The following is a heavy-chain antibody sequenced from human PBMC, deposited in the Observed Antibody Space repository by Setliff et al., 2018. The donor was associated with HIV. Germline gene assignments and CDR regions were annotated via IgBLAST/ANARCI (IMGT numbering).Heavy chain of an antibody. CDR1: GGSISSGSYY. D-gene: IGHD5-18*01. J-gene: IGHJ4*02. CDR3: ARDSGYSFGFNYFDY. CDR2: IHTSGST. V-gene: IGHV4-61*09. Sequence: SETLSLTCTVSGGSISSGSYYWSWIRQPAGKGLEWIGHIHTSGSTKYNPSLKSRVTISLDMSKNQFSLRLSSVTAADTAVYYCARDSGYSFGFNYFDYWGQGTLVTVSS.